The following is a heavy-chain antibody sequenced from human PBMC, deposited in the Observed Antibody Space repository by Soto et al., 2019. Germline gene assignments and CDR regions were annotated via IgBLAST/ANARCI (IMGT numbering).Heavy chain of an antibody. J-gene: IGHJ6*02. CDR1: GFTFSSYA. V-gene: IGHV3-30-3*01. D-gene: IGHD6-6*01. CDR3: ARDGEQLVSRYYGMAV. Sequence: QVQLVESGGGVVQPGRSLRLSCAASGFTFSSYAMHWVRQAPGKGLEWVAVISYDGSNKYYADSVKGRFTISRDNSKNTLYLQMNSLRAEDTAVYYCARDGEQLVSRYYGMAVWGQGTTVTVSS. CDR2: ISYDGSNK.